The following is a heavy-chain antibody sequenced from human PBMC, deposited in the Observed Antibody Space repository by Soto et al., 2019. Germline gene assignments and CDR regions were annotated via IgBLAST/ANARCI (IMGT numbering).Heavy chain of an antibody. CDR1: RGSISSSSYY. J-gene: IGHJ3*02. Sequence: PSETLSLTCTVSRGSISSSSYYWGWIRQPPGKGLERIGNIYYTGNTYYNPSLKSRVTMSVDSSKNQFSLKLSSVTAADTAMYYCARPREPYGYGHDAFDIWGQGTMVTVSS. V-gene: IGHV4-39*01. D-gene: IGHD5-18*01. CDR2: IYYTGNT. CDR3: ARPREPYGYGHDAFDI.